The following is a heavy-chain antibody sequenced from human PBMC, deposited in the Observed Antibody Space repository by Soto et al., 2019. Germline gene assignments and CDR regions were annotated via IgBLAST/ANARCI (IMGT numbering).Heavy chain of an antibody. Sequence: ASVKVSCKASGYTFTSYGISWVRQAPGQGPEWMGWISAYNGNTNYAQKLQGRVTMTTDTSTSTAYMELRSLRSDDTAVYYCARDPGYCSSTSCYVRVNNWFDPWGQGTLVTVSS. CDR1: GYTFTSYG. CDR2: ISAYNGNT. CDR3: ARDPGYCSSTSCYVRVNNWFDP. D-gene: IGHD2-2*03. V-gene: IGHV1-18*01. J-gene: IGHJ5*02.